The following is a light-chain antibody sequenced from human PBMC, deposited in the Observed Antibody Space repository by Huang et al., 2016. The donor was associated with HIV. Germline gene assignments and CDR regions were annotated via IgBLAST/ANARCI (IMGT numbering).Light chain of an antibody. V-gene: IGKV4-1*01. CDR3: QQYYSSLIT. J-gene: IGKJ5*01. Sequence: DIVMTQSPDSLAVSLGERATINCKSSQSVLYNSNNKNYLAWYQRKPGQPPKLLIYWSATRASGVPDRFSGSGSGTDFTLTISSLQAEDVAVYYCQQYYSSLITFGQGTRLEIK. CDR1: QSVLYNSNNKNY. CDR2: WSA.